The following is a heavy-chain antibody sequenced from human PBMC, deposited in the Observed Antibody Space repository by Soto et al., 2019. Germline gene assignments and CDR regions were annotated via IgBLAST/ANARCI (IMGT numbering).Heavy chain of an antibody. Sequence: SETLSLTCAVSGVSITSGGYYWNWIRQRPGKGLEWIGNNYYRGSTFYNPSLKSRGTMSVDTSKNQFSLRLSSVTAADTAIYYSASRVAVFGLLIPPFVPWGPGTQLTVSS. CDR3: ASRVAVFGLLIPPFVP. D-gene: IGHD3-3*01. CDR1: GVSITSGGYY. CDR2: NYYRGST. J-gene: IGHJ5*02. V-gene: IGHV4-31*11.